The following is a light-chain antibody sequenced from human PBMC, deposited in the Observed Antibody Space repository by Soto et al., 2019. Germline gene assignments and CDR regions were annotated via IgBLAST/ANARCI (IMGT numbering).Light chain of an antibody. J-gene: IGLJ1*01. Sequence: QSALTQPASVSGSPGQSITISCTGTSSDVGCYTNVSWYQQHPAKPPKLMIFDVSNRPSGVSNRFSGSKSGNTASLTISGLQAEDEADYYCSSYTSSSTLLYVFGTGTKLTVL. CDR2: DVS. CDR3: SSYTSSSTLLYV. V-gene: IGLV2-14*01. CDR1: SSDVGCYTN.